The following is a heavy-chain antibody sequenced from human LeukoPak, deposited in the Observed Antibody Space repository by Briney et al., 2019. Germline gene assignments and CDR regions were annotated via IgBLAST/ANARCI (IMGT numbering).Heavy chain of an antibody. Sequence: GGSLRLSCAASGFTFSSYWMSWVRQAPGKGLEWVANIKQDGSEKYYVDSVKGRFTISRDNAENSLYLQMNSLRAEDTAVYYCARELPQYYGTSGPFDYWGRGTLVTVSS. J-gene: IGHJ4*02. CDR2: IKQDGSEK. V-gene: IGHV3-7*01. D-gene: IGHD4/OR15-4a*01. CDR1: GFTFSSYW. CDR3: ARELPQYYGTSGPFDY.